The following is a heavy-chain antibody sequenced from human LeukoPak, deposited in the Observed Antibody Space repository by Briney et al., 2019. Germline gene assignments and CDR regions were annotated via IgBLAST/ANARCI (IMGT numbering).Heavy chain of an antibody. D-gene: IGHD3-22*01. V-gene: IGHV3-33*01. CDR2: IWYDGSNK. CDR3: ARATYYYDSSGYRLEKAFFDY. CDR1: GFTFSSYG. Sequence: GGSLRLSCAASGFTFSSYGMHWVRQAPGKGLEWVAVIWYDGSNKYYADPVKGRFTISRDNSKNTLYLQMNSLRAEDTAVYYCARATYYYDSSGYRLEKAFFDYWGQGTLVTVSS. J-gene: IGHJ4*02.